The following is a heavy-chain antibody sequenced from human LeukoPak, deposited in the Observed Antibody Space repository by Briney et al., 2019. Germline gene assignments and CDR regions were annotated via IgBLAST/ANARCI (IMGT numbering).Heavy chain of an antibody. CDR2: MSYDGSNK. CDR3: TKGVLGGTQSVSAGLDS. CDR1: GFGFSNYG. Sequence: GGSLRLSCVGTGFGFSNYGMHWVRQAPGKGLEWVAVMSYDGSNKYYADSVAGRFPISRDNAKNTLYLQMNNLRTEDTAVYYCTKGVLGGTQSVSAGLDSWGQGTLVTVSS. J-gene: IGHJ4*02. V-gene: IGHV3-30*18. D-gene: IGHD3-16*01.